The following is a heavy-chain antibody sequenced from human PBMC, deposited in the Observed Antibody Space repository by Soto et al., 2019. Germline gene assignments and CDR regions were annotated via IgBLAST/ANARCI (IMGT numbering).Heavy chain of an antibody. V-gene: IGHV3-30-3*01. J-gene: IGHJ4*02. Sequence: ESGGGVVQPGRSLRLSCAASGFTFSSYAMHWVRQAPGKGLEWVAVISYDGSNKYYADSVKGRFTISRDNSKNTLYLQMNSLRAEDTAVYYCARGFLFLDYWGQGTLVTVSS. CDR1: GFTFSSYA. CDR2: ISYDGSNK. CDR3: ARGFLFLDY.